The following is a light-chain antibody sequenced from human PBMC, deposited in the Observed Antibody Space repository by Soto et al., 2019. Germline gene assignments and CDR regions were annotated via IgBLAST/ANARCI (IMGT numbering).Light chain of an antibody. V-gene: IGLV2-11*01. CDR1: SSDVGGYNL. CDR2: DVT. CDR3: CSYAGSYTYA. J-gene: IGLJ1*01. Sequence: QSVLTQPRSVSGAPGQAVTISCTGTSSDVGGYNLVSWYQQHPGKAPKLMIYDVTKRPSGVPDRFSASKSGNTASLTISGLQAEDEADYYCCSYAGSYTYAFGTGTKVTVL.